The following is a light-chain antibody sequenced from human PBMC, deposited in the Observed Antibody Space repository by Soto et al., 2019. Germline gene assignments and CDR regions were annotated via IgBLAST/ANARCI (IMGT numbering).Light chain of an antibody. CDR2: SAF. Sequence: EIVLTQSPGTLSLSPGERGTLSCRASQSVSSNYLAWYQQKPGQAPRLLIYSAFSRATGSPDRFSGSGSGTDFTLTISRREPEDFAVYYCQYYGSSPWTFGQGTKVEIK. CDR1: QSVSSNY. CDR3: QYYGSSPWT. V-gene: IGKV3-20*01. J-gene: IGKJ1*01.